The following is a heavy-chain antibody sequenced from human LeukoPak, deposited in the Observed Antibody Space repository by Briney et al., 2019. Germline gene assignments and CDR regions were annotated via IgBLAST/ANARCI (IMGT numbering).Heavy chain of an antibody. CDR3: ARWGRGSGSFNWFDP. D-gene: IGHD3-10*01. CDR1: GYSISSGYY. CDR2: IYHSGST. Sequence: MPSETLSLTCTVSGYSISSGYYWGWIRQPPGKGLEWIGSIYHSGSTYYNPSLKSRVTISVDTAKNQFSLKLTSVTAADTAIYYCARWGRGSGSFNWFDPWGQGTLVTVSS. J-gene: IGHJ5*02. V-gene: IGHV4-38-2*02.